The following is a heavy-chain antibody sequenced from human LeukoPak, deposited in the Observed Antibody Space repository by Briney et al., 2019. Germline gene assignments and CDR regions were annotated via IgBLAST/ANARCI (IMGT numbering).Heavy chain of an antibody. D-gene: IGHD6-13*01. J-gene: IGHJ4*02. Sequence: SETLSLTCTVSGGSISSYYWSWIRQPAGKGLEWIGRVYTSGSTDYNPSLKSRVTMSVDTSKNQFSLKLSSVTAADTAVYYRARDRTAAAGNDYWGQGTLVTVSS. CDR2: VYTSGST. CDR3: ARDRTAAAGNDY. V-gene: IGHV4-4*07. CDR1: GGSISSYY.